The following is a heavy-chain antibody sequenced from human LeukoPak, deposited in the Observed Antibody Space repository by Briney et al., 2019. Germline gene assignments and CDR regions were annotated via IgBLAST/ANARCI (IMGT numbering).Heavy chain of an antibody. CDR1: GFTFSDYY. CDR2: ISSSSRTI. CDR3: VPYSGYEVHGMDV. Sequence: GGSLRLSCAASGFTFSDYYMSWIRQAPGKGLEWVSYISSSSRTIYYADSVKGRYNISRDNAKNLLYLQMNSLRAEDTAVYYCVPYSGYEVHGMDVWGQGTTVTVSS. D-gene: IGHD5-12*01. J-gene: IGHJ6*02. V-gene: IGHV3-11*01.